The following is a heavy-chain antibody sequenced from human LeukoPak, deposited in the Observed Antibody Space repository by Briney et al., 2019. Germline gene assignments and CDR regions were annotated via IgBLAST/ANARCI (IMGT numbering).Heavy chain of an antibody. Sequence: PSETLSLTCTVSGGSISSYYLSWVRQPPGKGLEWIGYIYYSGSTNYNPSLKSRVTISVDTSKNQFSLKLSSVTAADTAVYYCARHQLDYCSSTSYYAGKVAWFDPWGQGTLVTVSS. CDR1: GGSISSYY. D-gene: IGHD2-2*01. CDR3: ARHQLDYCSSTSYYAGKVAWFDP. CDR2: IYYSGST. J-gene: IGHJ5*02. V-gene: IGHV4-59*08.